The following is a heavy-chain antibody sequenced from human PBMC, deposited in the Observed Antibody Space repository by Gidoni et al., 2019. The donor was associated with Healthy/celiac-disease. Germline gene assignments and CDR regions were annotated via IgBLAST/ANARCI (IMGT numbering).Heavy chain of an antibody. CDR1: GFTFSNAW. Sequence: EVQLVESGGGLVKPGGSLRLSCAAPGFTFSNAWMSWVRQAPGKGLEWVGRIKSKTDGGTTDYAAPVKGRFTISRDDSKNTLYLQMNSLKTEDTAVYYCTTGGDYYGSGAPVGYWGQGTLVTVSS. CDR2: IKSKTDGGTT. CDR3: TTGGDYYGSGAPVGY. D-gene: IGHD3-10*01. J-gene: IGHJ4*02. V-gene: IGHV3-15*01.